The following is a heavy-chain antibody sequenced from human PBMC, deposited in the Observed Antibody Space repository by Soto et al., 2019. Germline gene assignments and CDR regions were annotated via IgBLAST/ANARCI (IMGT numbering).Heavy chain of an antibody. CDR2: IYSGGST. CDR3: AREGHVVTGTRDYYYYGMDV. V-gene: IGHV3-53*01. CDR1: GFTVSSNY. D-gene: IGHD1-7*01. J-gene: IGHJ6*02. Sequence: GGSLRLSCAASGFTVSSNYMSWVRQAPGKGLEWVSVIYSGGSTYYADSVKGRFTISRDNSKNTLYLQMNSLRAEDTAVYYCAREGHVVTGTRDYYYYGMDVWGQGTTVTVSS.